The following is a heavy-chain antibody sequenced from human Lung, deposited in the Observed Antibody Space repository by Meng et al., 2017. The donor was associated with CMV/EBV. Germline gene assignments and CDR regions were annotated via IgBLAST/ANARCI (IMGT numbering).Heavy chain of an antibody. CDR2: IYGDDEK. V-gene: IGHV2-5*02. CDR3: ARAAARPSDWFDP. Sequence: QITLKRFGPTLVKPPPTLTLTCTFSGFSLCTSGVGVGWIRQPPGKALECLAIIYGDDEKRYSPSLESRLTVTKDTSKNQVVLTMTNMVPVDTATYYCARAAARPSDWFDPWGQGTLVTVSS. D-gene: IGHD6-6*01. CDR1: GFSLCTSGVG. J-gene: IGHJ5*02.